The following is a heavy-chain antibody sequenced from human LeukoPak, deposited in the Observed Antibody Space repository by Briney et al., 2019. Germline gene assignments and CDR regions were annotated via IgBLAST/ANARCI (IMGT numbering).Heavy chain of an antibody. V-gene: IGHV3-15*04. CDR2: IASKTDGGTT. CDR3: TTGIRGD. CDR1: GFTFSGFS. Sequence: GGSLSLSCAASGFTFSGFSMSWVRQAPGKGLEWVGRIASKTDGGTTDYAAPVKGRFTISRDDSKNTLFLQMNSLKTEDTAVYYCTTGIRGDCGQGTLVTVSS. J-gene: IGHJ4*02.